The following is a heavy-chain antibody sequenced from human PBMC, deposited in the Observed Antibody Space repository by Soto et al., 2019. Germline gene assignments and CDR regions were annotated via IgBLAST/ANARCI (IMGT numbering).Heavy chain of an antibody. Sequence: ASGKVYCKTSGYSFTSYAMHWVRQAPGQRLEWMGWINAGNGNTKYSQKFQGRVTITRDTSASTAYMELSSLRSEDTAVYYCARNGRGQYYYYGMDVWGQGTTVTVSS. D-gene: IGHD2-8*01. CDR2: INAGNGNT. V-gene: IGHV1-3*01. J-gene: IGHJ6*02. CDR1: GYSFTSYA. CDR3: ARNGRGQYYYYGMDV.